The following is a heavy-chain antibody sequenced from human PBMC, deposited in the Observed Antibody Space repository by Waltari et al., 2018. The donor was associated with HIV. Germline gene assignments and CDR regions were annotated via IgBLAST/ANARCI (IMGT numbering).Heavy chain of an antibody. CDR2: IYHSGST. D-gene: IGHD3-22*01. J-gene: IGHJ4*02. V-gene: IGHV4-38-2*01. CDR1: GYSISSGYY. Sequence: QVQLQESGPGLVKPSETLSLTCAVSGYSISSGYYWGWIRQPPGKGLEWIGSIYHSGSTHYNPSLKGRGTISVDPVQNQFSLKPSSVTAADTAVYYFASKEYYYDSSGYWPHRGQGTLVTVSS. CDR3: ASKEYYYDSSGYWPH.